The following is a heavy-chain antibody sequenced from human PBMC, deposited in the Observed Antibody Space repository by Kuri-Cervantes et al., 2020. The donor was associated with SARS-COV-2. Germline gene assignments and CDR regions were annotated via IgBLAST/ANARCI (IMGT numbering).Heavy chain of an antibody. D-gene: IGHD2-2*01. CDR1: GYTFTDYA. V-gene: IGHV1-3*01. Sequence: ASVKVSCKASGYTFTDYAIHWVRQAPGQRLEWMGWINAGNGDTRYSQKFRGRVTITRDTSASTAYMDLSSLRSEDTALYYCARDLPYCSRASCSRFDYWGQGTLVIVSS. CDR3: ARDLPYCSRASCSRFDY. J-gene: IGHJ4*02. CDR2: INAGNGDT.